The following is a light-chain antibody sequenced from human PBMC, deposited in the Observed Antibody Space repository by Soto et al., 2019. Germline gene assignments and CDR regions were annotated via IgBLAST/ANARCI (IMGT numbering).Light chain of an antibody. Sequence: QSALTQPRSVSGSPGQSVTISCTGTSSDVGYYNYVSWYQRHPGKAPKLMIYDVFKRPSGVPDRFSGSKSGNTASLTVSGLQADDEADYYCSSYAASSTFVFGTGTKVTVL. CDR1: SSDVGYYNY. V-gene: IGLV2-11*01. CDR2: DVF. J-gene: IGLJ1*01. CDR3: SSYAASSTFV.